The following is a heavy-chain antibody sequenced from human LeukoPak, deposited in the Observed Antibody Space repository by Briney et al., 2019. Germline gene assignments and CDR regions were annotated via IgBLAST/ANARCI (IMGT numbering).Heavy chain of an antibody. V-gene: IGHV1-2*02. Sequence: ASVKVSCKASGYIFTGYSIHWVRQAPGQGLEWMGCINSNSGGTNYAQKFQGRVTMTRDTSIRTAYMELSSLRSDDTALYYCARDLGWDVLIIDYWGQGTLVTVSS. J-gene: IGHJ4*02. CDR3: ARDLGWDVLIIDY. D-gene: IGHD1-26*01. CDR1: GYIFTGYS. CDR2: INSNSGGT.